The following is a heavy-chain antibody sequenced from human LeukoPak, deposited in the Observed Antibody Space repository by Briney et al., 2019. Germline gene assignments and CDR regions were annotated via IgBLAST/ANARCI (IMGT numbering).Heavy chain of an antibody. D-gene: IGHD3-22*01. J-gene: IGHJ4*02. CDR1: GGSISSYY. V-gene: IGHV4-59*08. CDR3: ARQSGYYDSPFDY. Sequence: PSETLSLTCTVSGGSISSYYWSWIRQPPGKGLEWIGYIYYSGSTNYNPSLKSRVTISVDTSKNQFSLKLSSVTAADTAVYYCARQSGYYDSPFDYWGQGTLVTVSS. CDR2: IYYSGST.